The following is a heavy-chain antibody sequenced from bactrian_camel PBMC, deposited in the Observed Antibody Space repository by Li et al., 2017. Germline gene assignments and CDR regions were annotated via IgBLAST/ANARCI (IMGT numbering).Heavy chain of an antibody. CDR2: INKAGDST. CDR3: AAPSGPPPWCRLTMSDFGY. D-gene: IGHD1*01. CDR1: GFTFSSYW. Sequence: HVQLVESGGGLVQPGGSLRLSCAASGFTFSSYWMYWVRQAPGKGLEWVSFINKAGDSTVAADSVKGRLTISRDNAKNTLYLQMNNLKPEDTALYYCAAPSGPPPWCRLTMSDFGYWGQGTQVTVS. V-gene: IGHV3S1*01. J-gene: IGHJ6*01.